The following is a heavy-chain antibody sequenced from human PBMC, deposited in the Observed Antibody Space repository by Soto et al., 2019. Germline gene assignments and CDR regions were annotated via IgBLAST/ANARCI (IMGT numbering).Heavy chain of an antibody. J-gene: IGHJ6*03. CDR2: ISGSGGST. CDR1: GFTFSSYA. Sequence: EVQLLESGGGLVQPGGSLRLSCAASGFTFSSYAMSWVRQAPGKGLEWVSAISGSGGSTYYADSVKGRFTISRDNSKNTLYLQMNSLRAEDTAVYYCAKDSGSGYYYYYYTDVWGKGTTVTVSS. D-gene: IGHD3-10*01. V-gene: IGHV3-23*01. CDR3: AKDSGSGYYYYYYTDV.